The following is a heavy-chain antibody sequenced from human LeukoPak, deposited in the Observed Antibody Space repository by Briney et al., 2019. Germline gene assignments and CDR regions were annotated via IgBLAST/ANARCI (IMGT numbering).Heavy chain of an antibody. CDR3: ARKTGYSSGWYFDY. D-gene: IGHD6-19*01. CDR2: ISGSGGNT. J-gene: IGHJ4*02. CDR1: GFTFSSYA. Sequence: HPGGSLRLSCVASGFTFSSYAMSWVRQASGKGLEWVSGISGSGGNTYYAGSMKGRFTISRDNSKNTLYLQVNSLRAEDTTVYYCARKTGYSSGWYFDYWGQGSLVTVSS. V-gene: IGHV3-23*01.